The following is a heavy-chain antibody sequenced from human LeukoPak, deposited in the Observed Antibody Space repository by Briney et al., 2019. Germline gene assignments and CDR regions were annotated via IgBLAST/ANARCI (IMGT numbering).Heavy chain of an antibody. Sequence: PGGSLRLSCAASGFLVSSTYMSWVRQAPGKGLEWVSVIYSGGSTYYADSVKGRFTISRDNSKNTLYLQMNSLRAEDTAVYYCARGGRDGYNFDYWGQGTLVTVSS. CDR2: IYSGGST. CDR1: GFLVSSTY. J-gene: IGHJ4*02. V-gene: IGHV3-66*01. D-gene: IGHD5-24*01. CDR3: ARGGRDGYNFDY.